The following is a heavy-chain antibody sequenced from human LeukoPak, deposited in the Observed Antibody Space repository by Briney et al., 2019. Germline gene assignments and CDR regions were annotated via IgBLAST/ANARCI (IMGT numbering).Heavy chain of an antibody. CDR2: IRYDGSDK. CDR3: AKGAIVVVPAAITDDY. Sequence: GGSLRLSCVTSGFTFSSYGMHWVRQAPGKGLEWVAFIRYDGSDKYYADSVKGRFTISRDNSKNTLYLQMNSLRAEDTAVYYCAKGAIVVVPAAITDDYWGQGTLVTVSS. J-gene: IGHJ4*02. V-gene: IGHV3-30*02. CDR1: GFTFSSYG. D-gene: IGHD2-2*02.